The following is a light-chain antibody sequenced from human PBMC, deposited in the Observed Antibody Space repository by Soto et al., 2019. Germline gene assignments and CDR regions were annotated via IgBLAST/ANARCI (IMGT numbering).Light chain of an antibody. CDR1: QSVNSNL. V-gene: IGKV3-20*01. J-gene: IGKJ2*01. CDR3: HQYVSSPLT. CDR2: DAS. Sequence: EIVLTQSPGTLSLSPGEGATVSCRASQSVNSNLLAWFQQKPDQAPRLLIHDASRRATGIPDRFSGSGSGTDFTLSISSLEPADFAVYYCHQYVSSPLTFGQGTKLEIK.